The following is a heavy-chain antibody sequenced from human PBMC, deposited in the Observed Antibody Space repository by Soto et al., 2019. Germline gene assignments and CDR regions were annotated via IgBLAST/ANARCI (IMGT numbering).Heavy chain of an antibody. Sequence: ASVKVSCKASGYTFTSYGISWVRQAPGQGLEWMGWISGYNGDTNYAQKYQGRVTMTTDTSTSTAYMELRSLRSDDTAVYYCARAPQTVAGAGIWYWGQGTLVTVAS. J-gene: IGHJ4*02. CDR3: ARAPQTVAGAGIWY. V-gene: IGHV1-18*01. D-gene: IGHD6-13*01. CDR1: GYTFTSYG. CDR2: ISGYNGDT.